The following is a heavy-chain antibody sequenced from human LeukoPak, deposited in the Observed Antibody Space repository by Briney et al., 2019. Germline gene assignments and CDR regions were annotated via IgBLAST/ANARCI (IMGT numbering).Heavy chain of an antibody. CDR1: GYTFTDYF. V-gene: IGHV1-2*02. Sequence: ASVKVSRKASGYTFTDYFIHWIRQAPGQGLEWMGWINPNSGATSYAQKFQGRVTMTRDTSINTGNMELTGLRFDDTAVYYCARELSAVGRWGAFDMWGQGTMVTVSS. J-gene: IGHJ3*02. CDR2: INPNSGAT. CDR3: ARELSAVGRWGAFDM. D-gene: IGHD6-13*01.